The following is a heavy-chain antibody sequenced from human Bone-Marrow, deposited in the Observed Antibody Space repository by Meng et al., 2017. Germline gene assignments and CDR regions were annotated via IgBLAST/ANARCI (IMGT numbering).Heavy chain of an antibody. J-gene: IGHJ5*02. D-gene: IGHD1-1*01. V-gene: IGHV1-46*01. CDR1: GYTFTSYY. Sequence: QVQLVQSGAEVKEPGASLKVSCKASGYTFTSYYMHWVRQAPGQGLEWMGIINPSGGSTSYAQKFQGRVTMTRDTSTSTVYMELSSLRSEDTAVYYCARETTRVWWFDPWGQGTLVTVSS. CDR2: INPSGGST. CDR3: ARETTRVWWFDP.